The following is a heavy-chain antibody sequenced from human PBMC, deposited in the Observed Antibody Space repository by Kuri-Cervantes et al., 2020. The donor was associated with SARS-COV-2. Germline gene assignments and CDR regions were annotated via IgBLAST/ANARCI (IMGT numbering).Heavy chain of an antibody. J-gene: IGHJ6*03. CDR3: ARHLSHYYYYMDV. CDR2: ISSSGSYI. Sequence: GESLKISCAASGFTFSSYSMNWVRQAPGKGLEWVSSISSSGSYIYYADSVKGRFTISRDNAKNSLYLQMNSLRAEDTAVYYCARHLSHYYYYMDVWGKGTTVTVSS. CDR1: GFTFSSYS. V-gene: IGHV3-21*01. D-gene: IGHD3-3*02.